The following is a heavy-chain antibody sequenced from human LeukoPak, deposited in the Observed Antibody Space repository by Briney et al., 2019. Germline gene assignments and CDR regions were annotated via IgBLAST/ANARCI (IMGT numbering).Heavy chain of an antibody. CDR2: IYYSGST. CDR3: ARGGSWNYALDY. J-gene: IGHJ4*02. D-gene: IGHD1-7*01. V-gene: IGHV4-31*03. Sequence: SETLSLTCTVSGGSISSGGYYWSWIRQHPGKGLEWIGYIYYSGSTYYNPSLKSRVTISVDTSKNQFSLKLSSVTAADTAVYYCARGGSWNYALDYWGQGTLVTVSS. CDR1: GGSISSGGYY.